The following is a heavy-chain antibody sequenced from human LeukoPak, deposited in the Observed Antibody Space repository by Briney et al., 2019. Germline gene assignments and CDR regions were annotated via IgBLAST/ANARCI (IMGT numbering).Heavy chain of an antibody. V-gene: IGHV1-8*01. J-gene: IGHJ6*03. Sequence: ASVKVSCKASGYTFTSYDINWVRQATGQGLEWMGWMNPNSGNTGYAQKFQGRVTMTRNTSISTAYMVLSSLRSEDTAVYYCARHSSSAAYYYYYMDVWGKGTTVTVSS. CDR1: GYTFTSYD. CDR3: ARHSSSAAYYYYYMDV. CDR2: MNPNSGNT. D-gene: IGHD6-6*01.